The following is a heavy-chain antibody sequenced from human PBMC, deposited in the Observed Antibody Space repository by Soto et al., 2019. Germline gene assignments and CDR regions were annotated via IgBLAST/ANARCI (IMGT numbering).Heavy chain of an antibody. D-gene: IGHD2-8*02. J-gene: IGHJ4*02. Sequence: GGSLRLSCAASGFSFSSFEMNWVRQAPGKGLECISYISSRDNTIYYADSVKGRFTVSRDNAKNSLFLQMNSLRAEDTAVYYCARWAPGTGADYWGQGTLVTVSS. CDR2: ISSRDNTI. CDR3: ARWAPGTGADY. CDR1: GFSFSSFE. V-gene: IGHV3-48*03.